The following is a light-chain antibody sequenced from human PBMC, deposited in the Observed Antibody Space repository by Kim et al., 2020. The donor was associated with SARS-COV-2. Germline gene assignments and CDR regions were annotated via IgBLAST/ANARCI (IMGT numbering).Light chain of an antibody. V-gene: IGLV3-1*01. CDR1: KLGNKY. Sequence: SYELTQPPSVSVSPGQTASIPCSGDKLGNKYTFWYQQKPGQSPVLVIYQDTKRPSGIPERFSGSSSGNTATLTISETQAMDEADYYCQTWDSSTYVVFAGGTKLTVL. CDR3: QTWDSSTYVV. CDR2: QDT. J-gene: IGLJ2*01.